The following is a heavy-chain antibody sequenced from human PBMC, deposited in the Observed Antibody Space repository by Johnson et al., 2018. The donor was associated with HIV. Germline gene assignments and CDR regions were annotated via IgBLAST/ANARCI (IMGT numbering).Heavy chain of an antibody. J-gene: IGHJ3*02. CDR3: ARDRCSSTTCLDAFDI. CDR2: IRYDGSNK. Sequence: QVQLVESGGGVVQPGRSLRLSCAASGFTFSSYAMHWVRQAPGKGLEWVAFIRYDGSNKYYADSVKDRFTISRDNSKNTLYVEMNSLRVEDTALYYCARDRCSSTTCLDAFDIWGQGTMVTVSS. CDR1: GFTFSSYA. V-gene: IGHV3-30*04. D-gene: IGHD2-2*01.